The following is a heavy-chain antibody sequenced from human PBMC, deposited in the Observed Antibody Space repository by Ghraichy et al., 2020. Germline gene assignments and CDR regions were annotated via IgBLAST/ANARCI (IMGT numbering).Heavy chain of an antibody. D-gene: IGHD5-24*01. V-gene: IGHV4-59*01. CDR3: AGGHDGYSY. J-gene: IGHJ4*02. CDR2: IHYSGIT. Sequence: SETLSLTCTVSGASISDDYWTWIRQPPGKGLEWIGYIHYSGITNYNPALKSRVTTSVDTAKNQFSLDLRSVTAADTAVYYCAGGHDGYSYWGQGTLSTVSS. CDR1: GASISDDY.